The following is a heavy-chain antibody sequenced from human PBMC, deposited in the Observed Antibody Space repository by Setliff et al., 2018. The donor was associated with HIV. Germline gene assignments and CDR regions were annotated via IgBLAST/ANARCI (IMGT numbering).Heavy chain of an antibody. J-gene: IGHJ4*02. CDR2: IYSTGST. Sequence: ETLSLTCTVSGASITSHYWSWIRQSPGRELEWIGYIYSTGSTNYNPSLQSRVSISMAASKNKFSLKVTSVTSADTAVDYCAKGAGFYGDYTFDYWGQGNRVTVS. CDR1: GASITSHY. V-gene: IGHV4-59*11. CDR3: AKGAGFYGDYTFDY. D-gene: IGHD4-17*01.